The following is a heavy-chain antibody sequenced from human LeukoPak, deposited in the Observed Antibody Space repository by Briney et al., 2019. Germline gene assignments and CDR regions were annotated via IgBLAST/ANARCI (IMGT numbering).Heavy chain of an antibody. D-gene: IGHD2-2*01. Sequence: YIYYSGSTYYNPSLKSRVTISVDTSKNQFSLKLSSVTAADTAVYYCARERIYCSSTSCLDYWGQGTLVTVSS. J-gene: IGHJ4*02. V-gene: IGHV4-31*02. CDR3: ARERIYCSSTSCLDY. CDR2: IYYSGST.